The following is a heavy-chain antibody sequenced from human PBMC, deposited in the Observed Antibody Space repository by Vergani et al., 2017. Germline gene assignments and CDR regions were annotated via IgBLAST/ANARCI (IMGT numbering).Heavy chain of an antibody. J-gene: IGHJ6*02. D-gene: IGHD6-13*01. CDR1: GGSISSYY. Sequence: QVQLQESGPGLVKPSETLSLTCTVSGGSISSYYWSWIRQPPGKGLEWIWYIYYSGSTNYNPSLKSRVTISVDTSKNQFSLKLSSVTAADTAVYYCARGPYSSSFYYYYGMDVWGQGTTVTVSS. V-gene: IGHV4-59*12. CDR3: ARGPYSSSFYYYYGMDV. CDR2: IYYSGST.